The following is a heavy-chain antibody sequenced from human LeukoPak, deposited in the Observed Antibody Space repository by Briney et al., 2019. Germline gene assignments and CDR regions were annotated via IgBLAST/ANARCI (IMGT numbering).Heavy chain of an antibody. Sequence: TSETLSLTCAVSGGSISSGGYSWSWIRQPPGKGLEWMVEINHSGSTNYNPSLKSRVTISVDTSKNQFSLKLSSVTAADTAVYYCARGLFRGGFTYSSSWFDYWGQGTLVTVSS. D-gene: IGHD6-13*01. CDR2: INHSGST. V-gene: IGHV4-34*01. CDR1: GGSISSGGYS. CDR3: ARGLFRGGFTYSSSWFDY. J-gene: IGHJ4*02.